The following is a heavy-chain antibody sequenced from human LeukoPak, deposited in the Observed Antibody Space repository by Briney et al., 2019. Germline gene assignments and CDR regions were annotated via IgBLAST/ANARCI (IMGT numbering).Heavy chain of an antibody. Sequence: GESLMISCKGSGYSFTSYWISWVRQMPGKGLEWMGRIDPSDSYTNYSPSFQGHVTISADKSISTAYLQWSSLKASDTAMYYCARHGRVVVVANHGMDVWGKGTTVTVSS. D-gene: IGHD2-15*01. J-gene: IGHJ6*04. V-gene: IGHV5-10-1*01. CDR1: GYSFTSYW. CDR3: ARHGRVVVVANHGMDV. CDR2: IDPSDSYT.